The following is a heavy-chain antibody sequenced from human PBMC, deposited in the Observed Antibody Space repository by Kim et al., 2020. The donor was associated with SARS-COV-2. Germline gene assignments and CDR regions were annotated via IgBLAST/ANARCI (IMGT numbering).Heavy chain of an antibody. CDR3: ARDVRWLDS. J-gene: IGHJ5*01. CDR2: GTEK. V-gene: IGHV3-7*03. Sequence: GTEKKYVDSGGGRFTISRDNAKNSLYLQMNSLRAEDTAVYFCARDVRWLDSWGQGTLVTVSS.